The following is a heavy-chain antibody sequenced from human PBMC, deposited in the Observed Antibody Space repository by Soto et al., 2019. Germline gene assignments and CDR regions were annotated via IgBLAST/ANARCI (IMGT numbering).Heavy chain of an antibody. Sequence: GGSLRLSCAASGFTFNSYSANWVRQAPGKGLEWVASISSGSVYTDFADSVKGRFTISRDDVTNSVSLQMDSLRVEDTGIYYCARYDAFKAFDLWGQGTMVTVSS. CDR2: ISSGSVYT. D-gene: IGHD1-1*01. J-gene: IGHJ3*01. CDR3: ARYDAFKAFDL. V-gene: IGHV3-21*01. CDR1: GFTFNSYS.